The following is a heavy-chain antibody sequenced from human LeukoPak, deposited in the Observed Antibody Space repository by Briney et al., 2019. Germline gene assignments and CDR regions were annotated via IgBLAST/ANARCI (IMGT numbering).Heavy chain of an antibody. CDR1: GYTFTSYA. CDR3: ARDRRGYSAYDGEGFDY. V-gene: IGHV1-3*01. D-gene: IGHD5-12*01. J-gene: IGHJ4*02. Sequence: ASVKVSCKASGYTFTSYAMHWVRQAPGQGLEWMGWISADNHNTKYAQKFQDRVTMTDDRSTSTVYMELRSLRSDDTAVYYCARDRRGYSAYDGEGFDYWGQGTLVTVSS. CDR2: ISADNHNT.